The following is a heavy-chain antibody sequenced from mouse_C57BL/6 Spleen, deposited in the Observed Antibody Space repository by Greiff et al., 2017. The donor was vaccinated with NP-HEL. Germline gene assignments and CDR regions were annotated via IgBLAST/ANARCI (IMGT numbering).Heavy chain of an antibody. CDR1: GYSFTGYY. V-gene: IGHV1-42*01. Sequence: VQLKQSGPELVKPGASVKISCKASGYSFTGYYMNWVKQSPEKSLEWIGEINPSTGGTTYNQKFKAKATLTVDKSSSTAYMQLKSLTSEDSAVYYCARSEDYDRTWFAYWGQGTLVTVSA. J-gene: IGHJ3*01. CDR3: ARSEDYDRTWFAY. CDR2: INPSTGGT. D-gene: IGHD2-4*01.